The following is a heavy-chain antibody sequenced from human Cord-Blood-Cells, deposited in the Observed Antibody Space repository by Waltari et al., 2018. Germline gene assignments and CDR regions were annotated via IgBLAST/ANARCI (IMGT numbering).Heavy chain of an antibody. CDR1: GGSFSGYY. CDR2: INHSGST. D-gene: IGHD2-15*01. V-gene: IGHV4-34*01. J-gene: IGHJ6*02. Sequence: QVQLQQWGAGLLTPSETLSLTCAVYGGSFSGYYWSWIRQPPGKGLEWIGEINHSGSTNYNPSLKSRVTISVDTSKNQFSLKLSSVTAADTAVYYCARVRYSGYYYYGMDVWGQGTTVTVSS. CDR3: ARVRYSGYYYYGMDV.